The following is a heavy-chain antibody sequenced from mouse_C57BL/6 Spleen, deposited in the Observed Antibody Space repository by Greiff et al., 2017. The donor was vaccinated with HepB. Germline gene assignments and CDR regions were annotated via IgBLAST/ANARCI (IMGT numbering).Heavy chain of an antibody. J-gene: IGHJ4*01. CDR2: ISYDGSN. CDR1: GYSITSGYY. D-gene: IGHD1-1*01. Sequence: DVQLQESGPGLVKPSQSLSLTCSVTGYSITSGYYWNWIRQFPGNKLEWMGYISYDGSNNYNPSLKNRISITRDTSKNQFFLKLNSVTTEDTATYYCARERVTTVSYAMDYWGQGTSVTVSS. CDR3: ARERVTTVSYAMDY. V-gene: IGHV3-6*01.